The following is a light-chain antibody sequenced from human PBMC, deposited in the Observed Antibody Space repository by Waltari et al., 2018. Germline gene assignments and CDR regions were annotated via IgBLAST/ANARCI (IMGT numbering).Light chain of an antibody. CDR3: QQYDSSPRT. CDR2: GTS. CDR1: QRLRSNF. J-gene: IGKJ1*01. V-gene: IGKV3-20*01. Sequence: EIVLTQSPGPLDLSPGSRATLSCRDSQRLRSNFLDWYQHKAGQAPRLLIYGTSTRATGIPDRFSGSGSGTDFTLAIRRLEPEDFVVYYCQQYDSSPRTFGLGTKVEVK.